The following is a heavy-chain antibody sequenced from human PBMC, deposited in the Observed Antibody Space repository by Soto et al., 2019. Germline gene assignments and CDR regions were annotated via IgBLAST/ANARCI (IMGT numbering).Heavy chain of an antibody. V-gene: IGHV3-30*18. CDR3: AKDLLRYLDWHYGMDV. J-gene: IGHJ6*02. CDR1: GFTFSSYG. D-gene: IGHD3-9*01. Sequence: QVQLVESGGGVVQPGRSLRLSCAASGFTFSSYGMHWVRQAPGKGLEWVAVISYDGSNKYYADSAKGRFTISRDNSKNTLYLQMNSLRAEDTAVYYCAKDLLRYLDWHYGMDVWGQGTTVTVSS. CDR2: ISYDGSNK.